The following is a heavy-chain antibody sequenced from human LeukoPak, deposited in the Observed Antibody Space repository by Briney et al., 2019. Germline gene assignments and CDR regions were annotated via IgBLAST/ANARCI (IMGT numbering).Heavy chain of an antibody. D-gene: IGHD3-9*01. CDR3: ARQRTAPPIYEYYGMDV. Sequence: SETLSLTCTVYIGSINSYYWSLIRQPPGKGLEWIGYISYSGTPTYNPSLRSRLTISLDTSKTQFSLRLSSVTAADTAVYYCARQRTAPPIYEYYGMDVWGHGTTVTVSS. V-gene: IGHV4-59*08. J-gene: IGHJ6*02. CDR2: ISYSGTP. CDR1: IGSINSYY.